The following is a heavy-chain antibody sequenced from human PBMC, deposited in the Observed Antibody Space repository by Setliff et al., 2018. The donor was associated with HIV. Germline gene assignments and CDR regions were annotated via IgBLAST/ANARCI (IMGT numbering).Heavy chain of an antibody. D-gene: IGHD3-22*01. J-gene: IGHJ4*02. V-gene: IGHV3-49*04. CDR1: GFTFGDYA. Sequence: PGGSLRLSCTASGFTFGDYAMTWVRQAPGKGLEWVGFINSNTYGGTTDYAASVKGRFTISRDDSKSSAYLLMNSLKTEDTAVYYCTTGSMIVVVSTDYWGQGTLVTVSS. CDR2: INSNTYGGTT. CDR3: TTGSMIVVVSTDY.